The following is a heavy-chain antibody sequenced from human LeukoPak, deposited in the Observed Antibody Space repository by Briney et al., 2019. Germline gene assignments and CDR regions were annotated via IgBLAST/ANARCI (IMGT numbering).Heavy chain of an antibody. CDR3: ARGIAAAGNPNWFDP. V-gene: IGHV3-33*01. D-gene: IGHD6-13*01. CDR1: GFIFSSYA. CDR2: TWSDGSNK. Sequence: PGGSLRLSCAASGFIFSSYAMHWVRQAPGTGLEWVAVTWSDGSNKYYADSVKGRFTISRDNSKNTLYLQMNSLRAEDTAVYYCARGIAAAGNPNWFDPWGQGTLVTVSS. J-gene: IGHJ5*02.